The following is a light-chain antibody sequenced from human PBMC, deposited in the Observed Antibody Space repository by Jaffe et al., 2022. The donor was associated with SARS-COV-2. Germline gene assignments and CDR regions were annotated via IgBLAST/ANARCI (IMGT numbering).Light chain of an antibody. V-gene: IGLV2-11*01. CDR1: SSDVGGYNY. J-gene: IGLJ1*01. CDR2: DVT. Sequence: QSALTQPRSVSGSPGQSVTISCTGTSSDVGGYNYVSWYQQHPGKAPKLMIYDVTERPSGVPDRFSGSKSGNTASLTISGLQAEDEADYYCCSYAGGFYVFGSGTRVTAL. CDR3: CSYAGGFYV.